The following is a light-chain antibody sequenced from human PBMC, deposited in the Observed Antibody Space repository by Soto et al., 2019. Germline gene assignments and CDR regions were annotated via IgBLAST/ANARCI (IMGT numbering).Light chain of an antibody. CDR2: DAS. CDR3: QVRDVWPS. V-gene: IGKV3-11*01. Sequence: ERVLIQAAVALVLSPGERAVLSCRASQSVSTSLAWYQHKPGQAPRLFIYDASKRAPGIPARFSGSGSGTDFTLTISSLEPEDIAVYYCQVRDVWPSFGQGTKVDIK. J-gene: IGKJ1*01. CDR1: QSVSTS.